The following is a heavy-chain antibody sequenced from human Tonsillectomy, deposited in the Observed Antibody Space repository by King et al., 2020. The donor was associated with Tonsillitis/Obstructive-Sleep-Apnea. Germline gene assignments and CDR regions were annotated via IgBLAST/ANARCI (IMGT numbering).Heavy chain of an antibody. V-gene: IGHV3-74*01. D-gene: IGHD4-17*01. Sequence: VQLVESGGGLVQPGGSLKLSCAASGFTFSSFWMHWVRLTPGKGLVWVSRMTSDGCTTNYADSGKGRFTISRDNTKNTLYLQMNSLRAEDTAVYYCAVTTVTGAFDIWGQGTMVTVSS. CDR1: GFTFSSFW. CDR2: MTSDGCTT. CDR3: AVTTVTGAFDI. J-gene: IGHJ3*02.